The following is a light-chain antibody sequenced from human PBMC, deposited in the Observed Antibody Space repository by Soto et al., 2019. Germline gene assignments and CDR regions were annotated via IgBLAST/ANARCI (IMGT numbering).Light chain of an antibody. CDR2: WAS. J-gene: IGKJ1*01. Sequence: DIVMTQSPVSLAVFLGERATINCKSSQSVLYSSNNKNYVAWYQQKPGQPPKLLIYWASTRESGVPDRFSGSGSGTDFSLTISRLEPEDFAVYYCKQYDNSLWTFGQGTKVDIK. CDR3: KQYDNSLWT. CDR1: QSVLYSSNNKNY. V-gene: IGKV4-1*01.